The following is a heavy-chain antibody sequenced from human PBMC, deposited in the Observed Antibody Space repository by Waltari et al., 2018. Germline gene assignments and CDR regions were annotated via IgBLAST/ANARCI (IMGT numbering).Heavy chain of an antibody. Sequence: QVQLEESGGGVVQPGRSLRLSWAASGFPFSSYGIHWVRQVPGKGLEWVAVISYDGTNKYYADSVKGRFTISRDNSKNTLYLQMNSLRPEDTAVYYCARPHSYYNFWSAYNYWGQGTLVTVSS. D-gene: IGHD3-3*01. CDR2: ISYDGTNK. CDR1: GFPFSSYG. V-gene: IGHV3-30*03. J-gene: IGHJ4*02. CDR3: ARPHSYYNFWSAYNY.